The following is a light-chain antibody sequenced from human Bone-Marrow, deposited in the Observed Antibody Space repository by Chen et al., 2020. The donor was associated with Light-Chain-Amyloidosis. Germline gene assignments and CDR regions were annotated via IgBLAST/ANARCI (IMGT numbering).Light chain of an antibody. CDR2: RDT. J-gene: IGLJ2*01. Sequence: SYELTLPPSVSVSPGQTARITCSGDDLPTKYAYWYQQKPGPAPVLVIHRDTERPSGISERFSGSSSGTTATLTISGVQAEDEADYHCQSADSSGTYEVIFGGGTKLTVL. CDR1: DLPTKY. CDR3: QSADSSGTYEVI. V-gene: IGLV3-25*03.